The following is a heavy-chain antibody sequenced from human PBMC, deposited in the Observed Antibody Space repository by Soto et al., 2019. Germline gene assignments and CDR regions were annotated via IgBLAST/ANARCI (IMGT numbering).Heavy chain of an antibody. Sequence: EVQLVESGGGLVQPGGSLRLSCAGSGITLSDQYMDWVRQAPGKGLEWVGRTRNKANSYTTEYAPSVKGRFTISRDDSKNSLYLQMNILTTEDTAMYYCARDWSHCSGGNCYSRFDYWGQGTLVTVFS. CDR3: ARDWSHCSGGNCYSRFDY. D-gene: IGHD2-15*01. CDR1: GITLSDQY. V-gene: IGHV3-72*01. CDR2: TRNKANSYTT. J-gene: IGHJ4*02.